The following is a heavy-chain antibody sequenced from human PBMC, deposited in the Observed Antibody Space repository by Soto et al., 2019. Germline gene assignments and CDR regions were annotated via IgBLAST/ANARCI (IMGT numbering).Heavy chain of an antibody. D-gene: IGHD2-21*01. CDR3: VRDGVMGSY. CDR1: GFTFSSYW. V-gene: IGHV3-7*03. J-gene: IGHJ4*02. Sequence: EVQLVESGGGLVQPGGSLRLSCVASGFTFSSYWMSWVRQAPGKGLEWVANIRQDGVERNYVDSVNGRFTISRDNAKNSLFLQLNSLRVQDMAVYYCVRDGVMGSYWGQGTLVTVAS. CDR2: IRQDGVER.